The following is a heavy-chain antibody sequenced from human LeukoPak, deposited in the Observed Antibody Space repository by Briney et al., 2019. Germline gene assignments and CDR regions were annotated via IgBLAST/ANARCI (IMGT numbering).Heavy chain of an antibody. J-gene: IGHJ3*02. CDR3: ARGWIQLWLSPDAFDI. D-gene: IGHD5-18*01. CDR1: GCTFTSYD. V-gene: IGHV1-8*03. CDR2: MNPNSGNT. Sequence: GASVKVSCKASGCTFTSYDINWVRQATGQGLEWMGWMNPNSGNTGYAQKFQGRVTITRNTSISTAYMELSSLRSEDTAVYYCARGWIQLWLSPDAFDIWGQGTMVTVSS.